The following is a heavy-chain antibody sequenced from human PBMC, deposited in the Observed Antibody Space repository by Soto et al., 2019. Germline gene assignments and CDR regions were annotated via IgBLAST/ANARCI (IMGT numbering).Heavy chain of an antibody. D-gene: IGHD2-15*01. Sequence: SETLSLTCTVSGGSISSSSYYWGWIRQPPGKGLEWIGSIYYSGSTYYNPSLKSRVTISVDTSKNQFSLKLSSVTAADTAVYYCASLTRVVAALPYYFDYWGQGTLVTVSS. CDR3: ASLTRVVAALPYYFDY. J-gene: IGHJ4*02. CDR2: IYYSGST. CDR1: GGSISSSSYY. V-gene: IGHV4-39*01.